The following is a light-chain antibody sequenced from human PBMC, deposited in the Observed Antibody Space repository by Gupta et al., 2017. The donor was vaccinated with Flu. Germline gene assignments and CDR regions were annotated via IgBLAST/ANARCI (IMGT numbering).Light chain of an antibody. J-gene: IGKJ2*01. Sequence: DIQMTQSPSSLSASVGDRVTITCRASQSISSYLNWHQQKPGKAPKLLIYTASSLQSGVPSRFSGSGSGTDFTLTISSLQPEDFATYYCQQRYSTRYTF. CDR3: QQRYSTRYT. CDR2: TAS. CDR1: QSISSY. V-gene: IGKV1-39*01.